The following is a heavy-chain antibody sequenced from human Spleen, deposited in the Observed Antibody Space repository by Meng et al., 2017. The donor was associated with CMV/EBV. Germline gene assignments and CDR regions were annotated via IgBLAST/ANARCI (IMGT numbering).Heavy chain of an antibody. J-gene: IGHJ4*02. CDR1: GFTVRNYY. CDR2: IYSGERT. V-gene: IGHV3-53*01. D-gene: IGHD2-21*01. CDR3: AGRDYYFDY. Sequence: ESLKISCAASGFTVRNYYMSWVRQAPGKGLEWVSLIYSGERTYYADSVKGRFTISRDNSKNTVYLQMNSLRAEDTAVYYCAGRDYYFDYWGQGTLVTVSS.